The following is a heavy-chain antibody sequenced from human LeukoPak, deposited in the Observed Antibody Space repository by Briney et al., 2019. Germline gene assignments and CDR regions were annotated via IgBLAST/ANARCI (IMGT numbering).Heavy chain of an antibody. CDR1: GGTFSSYA. CDR2: IIPIFGTA. CDR3: ARDSPHYYGSGSYYPSHAEYFQH. D-gene: IGHD3-10*01. V-gene: IGHV1-69*05. Sequence: SVKVSCKASGGTFSSYAISWVRQAPGQGLEWMGGIIPIFGTANYAQKFQGRVTITTDESTSTAYMELSSLRSEDTAVYYCARDSPHYYGSGSYYPSHAEYFQHWGQGTLVTVSS. J-gene: IGHJ1*01.